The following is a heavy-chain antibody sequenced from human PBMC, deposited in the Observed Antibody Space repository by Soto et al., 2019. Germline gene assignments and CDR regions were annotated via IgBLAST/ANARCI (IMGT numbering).Heavy chain of an antibody. Sequence: SETLSLTCPVSGGSISSYYWSWIRKPPGKGLEWIGYIYYSGSTNYNPSLKSRVTISVDTSKNQFSLKLSSVTAADTAVYYCARRSTSPSSAIFSFDYWGQGTLVTVSS. CDR2: IYYSGST. V-gene: IGHV4-59*08. CDR3: ARRSTSPSSAIFSFDY. CDR1: GGSISSYY. D-gene: IGHD2-2*01. J-gene: IGHJ4*02.